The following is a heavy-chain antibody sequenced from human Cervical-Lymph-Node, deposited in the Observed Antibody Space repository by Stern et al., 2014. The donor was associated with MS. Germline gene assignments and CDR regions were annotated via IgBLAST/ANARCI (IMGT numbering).Heavy chain of an antibody. J-gene: IGHJ4*02. CDR2: IYYSGST. D-gene: IGHD3-9*01. CDR3: ARSPGYYFDY. Sequence: VQLVESGPGLVKPSETLSLTCTVSGGSISSYYWSWIRQPPGKGLEWIGYIYYSGSTNYNASLKSRVPISVDMSKNQFSLKLSSVTAADTAVYYCARSPGYYFDYWGQGTLVTVSS. CDR1: GGSISSYY. V-gene: IGHV4-59*01.